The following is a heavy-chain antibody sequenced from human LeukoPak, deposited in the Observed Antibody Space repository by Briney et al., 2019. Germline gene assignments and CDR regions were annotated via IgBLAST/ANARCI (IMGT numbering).Heavy chain of an antibody. CDR1: GFTLSSYW. V-gene: IGHV3-7*01. CDR2: IKQGGREK. J-gene: IGHJ6*03. Sequence: GGSLRLSCAASGFTLSSYWMSWVRQAPGRGLEWVANIKQGGREKYYVYSVKGRLTISRDNAKNSLYLQMNSLRVEDTAVYYCARFKSGITKIVVAQGYYYMDVWGKGTTVTVSS. CDR3: ARFKSGITKIVVAQGYYYMDV. D-gene: IGHD3-22*01.